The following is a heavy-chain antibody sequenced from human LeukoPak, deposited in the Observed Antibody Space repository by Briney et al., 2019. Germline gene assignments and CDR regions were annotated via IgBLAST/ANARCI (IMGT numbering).Heavy chain of an antibody. J-gene: IGHJ1*01. CDR1: GFTFSTYW. D-gene: IGHD3-22*01. CDR2: IKSDGST. V-gene: IGHV3-74*01. CDR3: ARAPSEIGGYYPEYFRH. Sequence: GGSLRLSCAASGFTFSTYWMHWVRHAPGKGLVWVSRIKSDGSTNYPDSVKGRFTISRDNAKNTVSLQMNSLRPEDTGVYYCARAPSEIGGYYPEYFRHWGQGTLVTVSS.